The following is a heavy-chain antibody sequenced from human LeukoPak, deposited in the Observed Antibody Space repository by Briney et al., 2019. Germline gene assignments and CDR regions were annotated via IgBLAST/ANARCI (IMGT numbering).Heavy chain of an antibody. CDR2: IIPILGIA. CDR1: GGIFSSYT. V-gene: IGHV1-69*02. Sequence: SVTVSCMASGGIFSSYTISGVRQAAGQGVEWMGRIIPILGIANYAQKFQGRVTITADKSTSTAYMELSSLRSEDTAVYYCARVAAAGPLWYYYYGMDVWGQGTTVTVSS. D-gene: IGHD6-13*01. CDR3: ARVAAAGPLWYYYYGMDV. J-gene: IGHJ6*02.